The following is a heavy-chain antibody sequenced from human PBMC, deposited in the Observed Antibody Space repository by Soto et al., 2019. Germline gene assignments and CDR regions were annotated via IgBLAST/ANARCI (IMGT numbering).Heavy chain of an antibody. CDR1: GYTFTSYG. Sequence: QVQLVQSGAEVKKPGASVKVSCKASGYTFTSYGISWVRQAPGQGLEWMGWISAYNGNTNYAKKLQGKVTMTKNTSTSTAYMELRSLRSDDTAVYYCARADYGDYYFDYWGQGTLVTVSS. J-gene: IGHJ4*02. CDR3: ARADYGDYYFDY. V-gene: IGHV1-18*01. CDR2: ISAYNGNT. D-gene: IGHD4-17*01.